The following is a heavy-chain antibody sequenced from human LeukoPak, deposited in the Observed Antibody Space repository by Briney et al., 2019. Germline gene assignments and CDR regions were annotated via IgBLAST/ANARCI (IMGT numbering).Heavy chain of an antibody. CDR3: ARDGGSGWSLDF. D-gene: IGHD6-19*01. Sequence: GGSLRLSCAVSGFTFSDYYMNWIRQAPGKGLEWLSYVSHNGDTIYYADSVRGRFIISRDNAKNSLHLQMNSLTAEDTAIYYCARDGGSGWSLDFWGQGTLVSVSS. J-gene: IGHJ4*02. CDR1: GFTFSDYY. V-gene: IGHV3-11*01. CDR2: VSHNGDTI.